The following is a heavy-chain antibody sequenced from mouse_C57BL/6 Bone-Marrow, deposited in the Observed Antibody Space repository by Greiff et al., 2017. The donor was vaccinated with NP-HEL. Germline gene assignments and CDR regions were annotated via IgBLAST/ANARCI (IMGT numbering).Heavy chain of an antibody. V-gene: IGHV1-15*01. Sequence: VKLMESGAELVRPGASVTLSCKASGYTFTDYEMHWVKQTPVHGLEWIGAIDPETGGTAYNQKFKGKAILTADKSSSTAYMELRSLTSEDSAVYYCTELGLYWGQGTTLTVSS. D-gene: IGHD4-1*01. J-gene: IGHJ2*01. CDR2: IDPETGGT. CDR1: GYTFTDYE. CDR3: TELGLY.